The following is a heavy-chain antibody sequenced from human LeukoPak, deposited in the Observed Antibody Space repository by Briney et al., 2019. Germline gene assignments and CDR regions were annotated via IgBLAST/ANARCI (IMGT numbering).Heavy chain of an antibody. Sequence: PGGSLRLSCAASGFTFSSYAMSWVRQAPGKGLEWVSDISGSGGSTYYADSVKGRFTISRDNSKNTLYLQMNSLRAEDTAVYYCAKVIGGSSAYDALDIWGQGTMVTVSS. D-gene: IGHD6-6*01. CDR2: ISGSGGST. V-gene: IGHV3-23*01. CDR3: AKVIGGSSAYDALDI. J-gene: IGHJ3*02. CDR1: GFTFSSYA.